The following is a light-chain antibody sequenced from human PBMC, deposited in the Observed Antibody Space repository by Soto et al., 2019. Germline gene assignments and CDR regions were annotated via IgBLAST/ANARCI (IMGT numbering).Light chain of an antibody. Sequence: EIVLTQSPGTLSLSPGERAALSCRASQSLSNSYLAWYQQKPGQAPRLLIYGASSRATGVPDRFSGSGSGTDFNLTISRLEPADFAVYYCQQYGILPITFGQGTRLEIK. CDR2: GAS. CDR1: QSLSNSY. CDR3: QQYGILPIT. J-gene: IGKJ5*01. V-gene: IGKV3-20*01.